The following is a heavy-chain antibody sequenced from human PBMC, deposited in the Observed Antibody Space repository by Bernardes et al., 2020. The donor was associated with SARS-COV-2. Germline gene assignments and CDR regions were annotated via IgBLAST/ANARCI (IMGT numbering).Heavy chain of an antibody. V-gene: IGHV3-74*01. CDR1: GFTFSSYW. J-gene: IGHJ4*02. CDR2: ISPDGATS. CDR3: ARGGGGRTYGFGDHWGQGTLVTVSSASPTSPKVFPLSLCSTQPDGNGRFEY. D-gene: IGHD3-16*01. Sequence: GGSLRLSCAASGFTFSSYWIHWVRQVPGKGLVWVSRISPDGATSNYADSVTGRFSISRDNARDTVFLQMSSLTVGDTAIYYCARGGGGRTYGFGDHWGQGTLVTVSSASPTSPKVFPLSLCSTQPDGNGRFEYWGQGTLGTVSS.